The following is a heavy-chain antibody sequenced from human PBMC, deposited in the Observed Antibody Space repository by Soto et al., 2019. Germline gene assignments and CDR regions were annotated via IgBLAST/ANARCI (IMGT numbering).Heavy chain of an antibody. Sequence: TSETLSLTCSVSGDSVSSGSYYWTWIRQPPGKGLEWIGNVYSSGATYYNPSLTSRVSISLDTPKNQFSLNLGSVTAADTAVYYCARGDNYSDNRHFDYWGQGTLVTVSS. D-gene: IGHD3-22*01. CDR3: ARGDNYSDNRHFDY. V-gene: IGHV4-30-4*01. J-gene: IGHJ4*02. CDR1: GDSVSSGSYY. CDR2: VYSSGAT.